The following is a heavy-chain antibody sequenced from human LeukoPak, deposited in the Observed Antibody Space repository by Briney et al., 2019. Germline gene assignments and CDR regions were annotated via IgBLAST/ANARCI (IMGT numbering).Heavy chain of an antibody. CDR3: ARHGRITMVRGKYNWFDP. J-gene: IGHJ5*02. CDR2: IYHSGST. CDR1: GYSVSSGYY. V-gene: IGHV4-38-2*02. Sequence: PSETLSLTCTVSGYSVSSGYYWGWIRQPPGKGLEWIGSIYHSGSTNYNPSLKSRVTISVDTSKNQFSLKLSSVTAADTAVYYCARHGRITMVRGKYNWFDPWGQGTLVTVSS. D-gene: IGHD3-10*01.